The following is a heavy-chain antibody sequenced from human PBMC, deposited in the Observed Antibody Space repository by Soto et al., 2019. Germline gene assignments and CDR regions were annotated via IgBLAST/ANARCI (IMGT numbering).Heavy chain of an antibody. CDR2: FASGADDT. J-gene: IGHJ4*02. Sequence: PEGTLRLSCAATGFNLRANGMSWFRQSPGKRLEWVSSFASGADDTWYADSLEGRFIISRDKSKNTMYLQMTSLRAEETALYYCAGHGGNSYLGQGSLVIVSS. CDR1: GFNLRANG. D-gene: IGHD1-1*01. CDR3: AGHGGNSY. V-gene: IGHV3-23*01.